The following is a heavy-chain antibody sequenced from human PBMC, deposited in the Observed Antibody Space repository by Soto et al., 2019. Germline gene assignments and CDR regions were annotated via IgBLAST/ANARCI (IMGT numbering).Heavy chain of an antibody. V-gene: IGHV1-3*01. J-gene: IGHJ4*02. CDR2: INAGNGNT. D-gene: IGHD6-13*01. CDR1: GYTFTSYA. Sequence: ASVKVSCKASGYTFTSYAMHWVRQAPGQRLEWMVWINAGNGNTKYSQKFQGRVTITRDASASTAYMELSSLRSEDTAVYYCARDIMAAAPDYWGQGTLVTVSS. CDR3: ARDIMAAAPDY.